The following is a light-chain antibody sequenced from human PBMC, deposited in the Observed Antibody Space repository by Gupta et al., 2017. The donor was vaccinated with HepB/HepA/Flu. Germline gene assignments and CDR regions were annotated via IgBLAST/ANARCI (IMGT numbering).Light chain of an antibody. CDR1: QSLLQTNGYNF. J-gene: IGKJ4*01. Sequence: DIVMTQSPVSLSVHPGEPASIPCRSSQSLLQTNGYNFVDWYLQKPGQSPQLLIYSGSNRASGVPDRFSGRGSGTDFTLRITRVEAEDVGVYYCMQSLQTPLTFGGGTKVESK. CDR2: SGS. V-gene: IGKV2-28*01. CDR3: MQSLQTPLT.